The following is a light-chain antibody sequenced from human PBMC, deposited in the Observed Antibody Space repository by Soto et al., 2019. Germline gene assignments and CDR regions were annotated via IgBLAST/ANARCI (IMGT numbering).Light chain of an antibody. CDR2: AAS. Sequence: DIQMTQSPSSVSAYVGDRVTITCRASQGISSWLAWYQHKPGKAPNLLIYAASTLQRGVPSRFSGSGSGTDFALTMSRLQREDFATGYCQQADSFPYTFGQGTKVDIK. J-gene: IGKJ2*01. V-gene: IGKV1-12*01. CDR1: QGISSW. CDR3: QQADSFPYT.